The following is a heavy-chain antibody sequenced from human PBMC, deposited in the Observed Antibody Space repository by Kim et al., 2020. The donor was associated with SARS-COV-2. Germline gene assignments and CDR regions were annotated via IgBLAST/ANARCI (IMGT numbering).Heavy chain of an antibody. CDR3: AKDSSSDSSGYSTGFDY. V-gene: IGHV3-30*02. Sequence: VKGRFTISRDNSKNTLYLQMNSLRAEDTAVYYCAKDSSSDSSGYSTGFDYWGQGTLVTVSS. J-gene: IGHJ4*02. D-gene: IGHD3-22*01.